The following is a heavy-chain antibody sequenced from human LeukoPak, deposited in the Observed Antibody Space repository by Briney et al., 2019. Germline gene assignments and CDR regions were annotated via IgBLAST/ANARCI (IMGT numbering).Heavy chain of an antibody. CDR1: GGSISSGDYY. CDR3: AGLPYDFWSSYPFDP. V-gene: IGHV4-30-4*08. D-gene: IGHD3-3*01. J-gene: IGHJ5*02. Sequence: PSQTLSLTCTVSGGSISSGDYYWSWIRQPPGKGLEWIGYIYYSESTYYNPSLKSRVTISVDTSKNQFSLKLSSVTAADTAVYYCAGLPYDFWSSYPFDPWGQGTLVTVSS. CDR2: IYYSEST.